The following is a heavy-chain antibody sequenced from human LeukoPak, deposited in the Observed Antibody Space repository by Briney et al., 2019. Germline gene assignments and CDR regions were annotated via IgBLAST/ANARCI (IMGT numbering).Heavy chain of an antibody. CDR2: INSRGIAM. J-gene: IGHJ4*02. Sequence: GGSLRLSCAASGFSFSGYFMTWIRQAPGQGLEWVSYINSRGIAMYYADSVKGRFTISRDNAKNSLYLQMNSLSAEDTAVYYCVRESQWTFDYWGPGTLVTVSS. D-gene: IGHD6-19*01. CDR3: VRESQWTFDY. V-gene: IGHV3-11*01. CDR1: GFSFSGYF.